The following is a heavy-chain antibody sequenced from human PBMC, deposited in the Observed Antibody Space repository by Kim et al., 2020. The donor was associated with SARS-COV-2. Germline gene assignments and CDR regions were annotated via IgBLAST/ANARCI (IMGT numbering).Heavy chain of an antibody. D-gene: IGHD3-16*02. CDR3: ARAFRSEGGVIPYYYYGMDV. V-gene: IGHV1-69*13. Sequence: SVKVSCKASGGTFSSYAISWVRQAPGQGLEWMGGIIPIFGTANYAQKFQGRVTITADESTSTAYMELSSLISEDTAVYYCARAFRSEGGVIPYYYYGMDVWGQGTMVTVSS. CDR1: GGTFSSYA. CDR2: IIPIFGTA. J-gene: IGHJ6*02.